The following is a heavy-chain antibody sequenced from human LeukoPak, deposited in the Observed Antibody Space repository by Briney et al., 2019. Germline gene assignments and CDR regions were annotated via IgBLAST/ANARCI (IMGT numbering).Heavy chain of an antibody. CDR3: ARDLFALVAATGNYFDY. J-gene: IGHJ4*02. V-gene: IGHV1-46*01. CDR2: INPSGGST. D-gene: IGHD2-15*01. Sequence: ASVKVSCKASGYTFTGYYMHWVRQAPGQGLEWMGIINPSGGSTSYAQKFQGRVTMTRDMSASTVYVELSSLRSEDTAVYYCARDLFALVAATGNYFDYWGQGTLVTVSS. CDR1: GYTFTGYY.